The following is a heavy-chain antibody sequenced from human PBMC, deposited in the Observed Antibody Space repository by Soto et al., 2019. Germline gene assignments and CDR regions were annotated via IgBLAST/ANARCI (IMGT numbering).Heavy chain of an antibody. J-gene: IGHJ5*02. CDR1: GYTFTSYG. CDR2: ISAYNSNT. D-gene: IGHD2-15*01. Sequence: GASVKVSCKASGYTFTSYGISWVRQAPGQGLEWMGWISAYNSNTNYAQKLQGRVTMTTDTSTSTAYMELRSLRSDDTAVYYCARAVIVVVVAATELTFDWFDPWGQGTLVTVSS. CDR3: ARAVIVVVVAATELTFDWFDP. V-gene: IGHV1-18*01.